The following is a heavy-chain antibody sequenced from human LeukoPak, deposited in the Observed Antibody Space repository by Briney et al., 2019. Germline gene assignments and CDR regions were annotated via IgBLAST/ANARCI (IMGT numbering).Heavy chain of an antibody. J-gene: IGHJ4*02. CDR3: AGGTYYGTGGRPGFLNY. V-gene: IGHV3-53*01. D-gene: IGHD3-10*01. CDR1: GFSVNNNY. Sequence: GGSLRLSCVASGFSVNNNYIDWVRQAPGKGLEWVSSMDNFGLKYYRDSVTGRFTISRGSASDMVYLQMSSLRVDDTAVYYCAGGTYYGTGGRPGFLNYWGLGTLVTVSS. CDR2: MDNFGLK.